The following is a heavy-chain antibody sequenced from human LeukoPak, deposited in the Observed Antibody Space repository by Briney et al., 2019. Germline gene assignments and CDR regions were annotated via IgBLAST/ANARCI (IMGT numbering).Heavy chain of an antibody. V-gene: IGHV3-43*01. Sequence: GGSLRLSCAASGFTFDDYTMYWIRQAPGKGLEWVSLITWDGDRTYDTDSVKGRFTISRDNRKNTLYLQMNSLRTEDTAFYYCAKARRYTYAAALDYWGQGTLVSVSS. CDR3: AKARRYTYAAALDY. CDR2: ITWDGDRT. CDR1: GFTFDDYT. D-gene: IGHD5-18*01. J-gene: IGHJ4*02.